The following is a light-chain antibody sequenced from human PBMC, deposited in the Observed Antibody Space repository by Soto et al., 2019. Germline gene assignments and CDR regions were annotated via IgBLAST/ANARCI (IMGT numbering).Light chain of an antibody. CDR1: QSVSSN. V-gene: IGKV3-15*01. J-gene: IGKJ1*01. CDR3: QQYNNWPLT. Sequence: EIVMTQSPATLSVSPGERATLSRRASQSVSSNLAWYQQKPGQAPRLLIYGASTRATGIPARFSGSGSGTEFTLTISSLQSEDFAVYYCQQYNNWPLTVGQGTKVDIK. CDR2: GAS.